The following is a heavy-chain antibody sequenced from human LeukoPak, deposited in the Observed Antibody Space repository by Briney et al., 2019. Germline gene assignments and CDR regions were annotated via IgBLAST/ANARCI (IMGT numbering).Heavy chain of an antibody. J-gene: IGHJ3*02. CDR3: ARDGAAAAQGAFDI. CDR2: IIPIFGTA. V-gene: IGHV1-69*13. CDR1: GGTFSSYA. D-gene: IGHD6-13*01. Sequence: HGASVKVSCKASGGTFSSYAISWVRQAPGQGLEWMGGIIPIFGTANYAQKFQGRVTITADESTSTAYMELSSLRSEDTAVYYCARDGAAAAQGAFDIWGQGTMVTVSS.